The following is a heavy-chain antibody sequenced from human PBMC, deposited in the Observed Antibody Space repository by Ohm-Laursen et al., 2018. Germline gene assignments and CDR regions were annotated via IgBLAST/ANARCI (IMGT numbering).Heavy chain of an antibody. V-gene: IGHV3-7*01. J-gene: IGHJ4*02. CDR1: GFTFSSYW. D-gene: IGHD3-22*01. CDR3: ARDPDYDSSGFGY. Sequence: SLRLSCAASGFTFSSYWMSWVRQAPGKGLEWVANIKQDGSEKYYVDSVKGRFTISRDNAKNSLYLQMNSLRAEDTAVYYCARDPDYDSSGFGYWGQGTLVTVSS. CDR2: IKQDGSEK.